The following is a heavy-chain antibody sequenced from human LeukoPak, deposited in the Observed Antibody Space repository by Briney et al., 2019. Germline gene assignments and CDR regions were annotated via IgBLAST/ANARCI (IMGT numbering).Heavy chain of an antibody. CDR1: GFTFDSYA. CDR3: AKPYSPYDILTGGVSENY. J-gene: IGHJ4*02. CDR2: VSGSGGST. V-gene: IGHV3-23*01. D-gene: IGHD3-9*01. Sequence: GGSLRLSCAASGFTFDSYAMSWVRQAPGKGLEWVSGVSGSGGSTYYADSVKGRFTISRGNSKNTLYLQMNSLRAEDTALYYCAKPYSPYDILTGGVSENYWGQGTLVTVSS.